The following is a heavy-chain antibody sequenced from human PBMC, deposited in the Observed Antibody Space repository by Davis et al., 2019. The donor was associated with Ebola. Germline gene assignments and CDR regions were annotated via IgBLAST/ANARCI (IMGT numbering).Heavy chain of an antibody. V-gene: IGHV1-3*01. CDR2: INAGNGNT. CDR1: GYIFTSYA. J-gene: IGHJ5*02. D-gene: IGHD6-19*01. Sequence: AASVKVSCKASGYIFTSYAIHWVRQAPGQRLEWMGWINAGNGNTKYSQKFQGRVTITRDTSASTAYMELSSLRSEDTAVYYCARAVAAWFDPWGQGTLVTVSS. CDR3: ARAVAAWFDP.